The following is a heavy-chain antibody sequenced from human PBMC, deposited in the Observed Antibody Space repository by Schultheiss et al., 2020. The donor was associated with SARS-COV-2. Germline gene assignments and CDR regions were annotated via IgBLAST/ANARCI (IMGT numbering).Heavy chain of an antibody. Sequence: GESLKISCAASGFTFSSYGMHWVRQAPGKGLEWVAVIWYDGSNKYYADSVKGRFTISRDNSKNTLYLQMNGLRAEDTAVYYCAKARGSGYYYPIDDWGQGTLVTAPQ. CDR3: AKARGSGYYYPIDD. CDR1: GFTFSSYG. CDR2: IWYDGSNK. V-gene: IGHV3-33*06. D-gene: IGHD3-22*01. J-gene: IGHJ4*02.